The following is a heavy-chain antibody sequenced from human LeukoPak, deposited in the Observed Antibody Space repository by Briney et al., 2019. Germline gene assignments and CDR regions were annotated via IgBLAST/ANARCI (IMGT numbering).Heavy chain of an antibody. CDR3: ARVRDGYSYSYFDY. Sequence: ASVKVSCKASGYTFTSYYMRWVRQAPGQGLEWMGIINPSGGGTSYAQKFQGRVTMTRDTSTSTVYMELSSLRSDDTGVYYGARVRDGYSYSYFDYWGQGSLVTVSS. CDR2: INPSGGGT. V-gene: IGHV1-46*01. J-gene: IGHJ4*02. CDR1: GYTFTSYY. D-gene: IGHD5-24*01.